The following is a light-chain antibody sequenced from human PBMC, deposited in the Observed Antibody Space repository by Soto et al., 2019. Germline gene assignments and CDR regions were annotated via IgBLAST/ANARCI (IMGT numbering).Light chain of an antibody. CDR3: QQRHSYPIT. Sequence: IQLTQSPSFLSASVGDRVAITCRASQGIGNYLAWYQQKPGKAPNLLIHTASSLQTGVPSRFSGSVSGTEFTLTISSLQPEDLATYYCQQRHSYPITFGQGTRLEIK. CDR2: TAS. CDR1: QGIGNY. J-gene: IGKJ5*01. V-gene: IGKV1-9*01.